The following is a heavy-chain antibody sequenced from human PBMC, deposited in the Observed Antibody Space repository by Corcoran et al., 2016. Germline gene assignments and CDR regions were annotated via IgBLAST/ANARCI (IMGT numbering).Heavy chain of an antibody. CDR2: IYPGDSDT. CDR3: ARHHPGYCSGGSCYSSYGMDV. CDR1: GYSFTSYW. Sequence: EVQLVQSGAEVKKPGESLKISCKGSGYSFTSYWIGWVRQMPGKGLEWMGIIYPGDSDTRYRPSFQGQVTISADKSISTAYLQWSSLKASATAMYYCARHHPGYCSGGSCYSSYGMDVWGQGTTVTVSS. D-gene: IGHD2-15*01. J-gene: IGHJ6*02. V-gene: IGHV5-51*01.